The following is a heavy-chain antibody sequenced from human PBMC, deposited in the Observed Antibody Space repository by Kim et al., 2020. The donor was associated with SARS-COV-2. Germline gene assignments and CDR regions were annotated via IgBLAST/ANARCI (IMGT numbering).Heavy chain of an antibody. CDR2: INPNSGGT. CDR1: GYTFTGYY. V-gene: IGHV1-2*02. D-gene: IGHD2-21*02. Sequence: ASVKVSCKASGYTFTGYYMHWVRQAPGQGLEWMGWINPNSGGTNYAQKFQGRVTMTRDTSISIAYMELSRLRSDDTAVYYCARDRYCGGDCVDWFDPWGQGTLVTVSS. J-gene: IGHJ5*02. CDR3: ARDRYCGGDCVDWFDP.